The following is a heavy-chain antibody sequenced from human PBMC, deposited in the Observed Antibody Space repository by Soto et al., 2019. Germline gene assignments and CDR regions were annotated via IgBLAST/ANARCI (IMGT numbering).Heavy chain of an antibody. V-gene: IGHV4-34*01. CDR3: ARLSPYSGYDYDY. D-gene: IGHD5-12*01. J-gene: IGHJ4*02. Sequence: SETLSLTCAVYGGSFSGYYWSWIRQPPGKGLEWIGEINHSGSTNYNPSLKSRVTISADTSKNQFSLKLSSVTAADTAVYYCARLSPYSGYDYDYWGQGTLVTVSS. CDR2: INHSGST. CDR1: GGSFSGYY.